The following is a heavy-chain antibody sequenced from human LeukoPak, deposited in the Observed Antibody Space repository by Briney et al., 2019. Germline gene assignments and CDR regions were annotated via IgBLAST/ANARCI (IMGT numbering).Heavy chain of an antibody. V-gene: IGHV3-23*01. CDR1: GFTFSSYA. CDR3: ANWVVQLEPPEKLYFDY. CDR2: ISGSGGTT. Sequence: PGGSLRLSCAASGFTFSSYAMSWVRQAPGKGLEWVSSISGSGGTTYYADSVKGRFTISRDNSKNTLYLLMNSLRAEDTAVYYCANWVVQLEPPEKLYFDYWGQGTLVTVSS. D-gene: IGHD1-1*01. J-gene: IGHJ4*02.